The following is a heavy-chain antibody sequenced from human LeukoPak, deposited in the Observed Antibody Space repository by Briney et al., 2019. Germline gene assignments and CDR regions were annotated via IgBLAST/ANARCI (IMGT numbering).Heavy chain of an antibody. Sequence: SETLSLTCTVSGGSISSDYWSWIRQPPGKGLEWIGYIYYSGSTNYNPSLKSRVTISVDKSKNQFSLKLSSVTAADTAVYYCARDGAGPPFDAFDIWGQGTMVTVSS. J-gene: IGHJ3*02. CDR1: GGSISSDY. CDR3: ARDGAGPPFDAFDI. D-gene: IGHD6-19*01. V-gene: IGHV4-59*12. CDR2: IYYSGST.